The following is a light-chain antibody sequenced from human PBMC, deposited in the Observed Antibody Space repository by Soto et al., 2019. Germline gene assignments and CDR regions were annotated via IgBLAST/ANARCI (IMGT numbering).Light chain of an antibody. Sequence: DIVMTQSPDSLAMSLGERATINCKSSQSVLASSNNKNLLAWYQQKPGQPPKLLIYGASTRESGVPDRFRGSGGVGDISLSISSVWGVKVAVFNCLHNYSSPLTFGGGTNVEIK. CDR1: QSVLASSNNKNL. CDR2: GAS. V-gene: IGKV4-1*01. CDR3: LHNYSSPLT. J-gene: IGKJ4*01.